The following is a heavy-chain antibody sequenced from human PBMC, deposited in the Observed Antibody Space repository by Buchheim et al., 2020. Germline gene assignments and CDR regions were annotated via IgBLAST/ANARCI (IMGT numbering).Heavy chain of an antibody. Sequence: QVQLRQSGPRLMKPSETLSLTCNVSGHSMRAYYSSWIRQAAGKGLEWVGYIHYNRGTKYNPSLKSRVTMSLDMAQNQFSLNLASVTTADTAVYYCATQGGDFGDADGYFKAWGQGT. CDR1: GHSMRAYY. V-gene: IGHV4-59*03. D-gene: IGHD4-17*01. CDR3: ATQGGDFGDADGYFKA. J-gene: IGHJ1*01. CDR2: IHYNRGT.